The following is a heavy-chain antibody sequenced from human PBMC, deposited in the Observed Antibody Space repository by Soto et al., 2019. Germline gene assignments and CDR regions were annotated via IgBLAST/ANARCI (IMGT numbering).Heavy chain of an antibody. V-gene: IGHV3-74*01. Sequence: HPGGSLRLSCAASGFTFSSYWMHWVRQVPGKGLVWVSRIHFDGSTTHYADSVKGRFTISRDNAKDSLYLEMNSLRAEDTAVFYCARGGGPLDYWGQGTLVTVSS. D-gene: IGHD3-16*01. CDR1: GFTFSSYW. J-gene: IGHJ4*02. CDR3: ARGGGPLDY. CDR2: IHFDGSTT.